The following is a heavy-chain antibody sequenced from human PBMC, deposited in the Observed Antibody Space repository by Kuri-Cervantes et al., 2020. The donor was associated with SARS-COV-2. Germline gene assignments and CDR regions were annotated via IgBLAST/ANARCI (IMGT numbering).Heavy chain of an antibody. J-gene: IGHJ1*01. CDR3: AKVGGHREYFQN. CDR1: GFNFSSEA. CDR2: IGGSGVRT. V-gene: IGHV3-23*01. D-gene: IGHD3-16*01. Sequence: LSLTCAASGFNFSSEAMHWVRQAPGKGLEWVSVIGGSGVRTNYADSVKGRFTISRDNSKNTLYLQMNSLRAEDTAVYYCAKVGGHREYFQNWGQGTLVTVSS.